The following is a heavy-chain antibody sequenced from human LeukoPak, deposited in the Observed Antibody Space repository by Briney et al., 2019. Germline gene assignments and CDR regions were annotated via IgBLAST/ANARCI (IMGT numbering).Heavy chain of an antibody. D-gene: IGHD6-13*01. CDR2: ISAYNSNT. Sequence: ASVKVSCKASGYTFTSYAMHWVRQAPGQGLEWMGWISAYNSNTNYAQNLQGRVTMTTDTSTSTVYLDLRSLRSDDTAVYYCARAAGGGYFDFWGQGTLVTVSS. CDR1: GYTFTSYA. CDR3: ARAAGGGYFDF. J-gene: IGHJ4*02. V-gene: IGHV1-18*01.